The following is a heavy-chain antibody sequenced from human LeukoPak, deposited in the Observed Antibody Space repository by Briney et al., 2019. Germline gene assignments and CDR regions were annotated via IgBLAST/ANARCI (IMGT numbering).Heavy chain of an antibody. V-gene: IGHV4-61*02. D-gene: IGHD6-19*01. CDR3: ASLKYSSGWFFDY. CDR2: IYTRGNT. Sequence: SETLSLTCTVSGGSISSSSYFWSWIRQPAGKGLEWIGRIYTRGNTNYNPSLKSRVTISVDKSKNQFSLKLSSVTAADTAVYYCASLKYSSGWFFDYWGQGTLVTVSS. CDR1: GGSISSSSYF. J-gene: IGHJ4*02.